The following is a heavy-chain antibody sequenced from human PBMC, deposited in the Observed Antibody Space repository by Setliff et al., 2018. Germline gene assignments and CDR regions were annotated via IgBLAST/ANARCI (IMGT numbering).Heavy chain of an antibody. CDR1: DDSFTSSRYY. D-gene: IGHD2-15*01. Sequence: KASETLSLTCTVSDDSFTSSRYYWGWIRQAPGSGLEWIGSISYSGTPYYNASVESRVTISIDTSRNQFSLELRSVTVADTATYYCVRPGGTTVVARHFDYWGSGILVTVLL. V-gene: IGHV4-39*01. CDR2: ISYSGTP. J-gene: IGHJ4*01. CDR3: VRPGGTTVVARHFDY.